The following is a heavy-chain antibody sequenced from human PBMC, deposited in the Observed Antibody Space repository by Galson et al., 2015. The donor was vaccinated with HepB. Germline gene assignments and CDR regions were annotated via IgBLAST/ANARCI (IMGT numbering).Heavy chain of an antibody. V-gene: IGHV3-48*01. Sequence: SLRLSCAASGFTFSSYSMNWVRQAPGKGLEWVSYISSSSSIIYYADSVKGRFTISRDNAKNSLYLQMNSLRAEDTAVYYCARDKYGDYYYYYCYMDVWGKGTTVTVSS. D-gene: IGHD4-17*01. CDR2: ISSSSSII. CDR1: GFTFSSYS. J-gene: IGHJ6*03. CDR3: ARDKYGDYYYYYCYMDV.